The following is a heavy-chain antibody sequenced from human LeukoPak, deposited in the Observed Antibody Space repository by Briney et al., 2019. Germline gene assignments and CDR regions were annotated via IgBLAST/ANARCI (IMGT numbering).Heavy chain of an antibody. CDR2: ISGGGDRT. CDR3: AKNPREYCTGGSCYSDY. CDR1: GFTFSSYS. V-gene: IGHV3-23*01. J-gene: IGHJ4*02. Sequence: GGSLRLSCAGSGFTFSSYSMNWVRQAPGKGLEWVSGISGGGDRTYYADSVKGRFTISRDNSKNTLYLQMNSLRAEDTAVYYCAKNPREYCTGGSCYSDYWGQGTLVTVSS. D-gene: IGHD2-15*01.